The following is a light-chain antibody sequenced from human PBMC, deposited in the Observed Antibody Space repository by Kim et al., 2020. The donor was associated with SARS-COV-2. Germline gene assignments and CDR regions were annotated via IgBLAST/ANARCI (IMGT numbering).Light chain of an antibody. Sequence: SSELTQPPSVSVPPGQTASITCPGDKLGDKYACWYQQKPGQSPVLVIYPASKRLSGIPERFSGSHSGNPATLTITGTQAIDEAAYYCQAWDSSTADFGGG. J-gene: IGLJ2*01. CDR1: KLGDKY. V-gene: IGLV3-1*01. CDR2: PAS. CDR3: QAWDSSTAD.